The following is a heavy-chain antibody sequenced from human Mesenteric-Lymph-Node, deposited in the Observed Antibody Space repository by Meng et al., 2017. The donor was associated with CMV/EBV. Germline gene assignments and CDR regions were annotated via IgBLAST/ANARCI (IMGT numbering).Heavy chain of an antibody. V-gene: IGHV3-33*06. Sequence: GESLKISCAASGFTFSIYGMHWVRQAPGKGLEWLAVIWSDGSNRHYADSVQGRFTISRDNSKNTLFLQMTSLRAEDTAVYYCAKEGVYDGYAVDYWGQGTLVTVSS. CDR1: GFTFSIYG. D-gene: IGHD5-24*01. CDR3: AKEGVYDGYAVDY. CDR2: IWSDGSNR. J-gene: IGHJ4*02.